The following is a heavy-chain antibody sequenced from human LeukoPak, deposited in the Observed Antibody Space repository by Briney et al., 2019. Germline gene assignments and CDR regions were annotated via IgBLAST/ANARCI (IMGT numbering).Heavy chain of an antibody. D-gene: IGHD4/OR15-4a*01. V-gene: IGHV4-4*07. Sequence: TSETLSLTCTVSGGSISNYYWTWIRQPAGKGLEWIGRLYTSGSTNYNPSLKSRVTMSVDTSKNQFSLNLSSLTAADTAVYYRARSGGANFVFDYWGQGTLVTVSS. J-gene: IGHJ4*02. CDR3: ARSGGANFVFDY. CDR2: LYTSGST. CDR1: GGSISNYY.